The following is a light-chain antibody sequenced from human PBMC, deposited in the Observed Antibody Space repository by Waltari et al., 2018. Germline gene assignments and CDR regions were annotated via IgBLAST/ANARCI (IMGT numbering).Light chain of an antibody. V-gene: IGLV3-27*01. Sequence: SYDLTQPSSVSVSPGQTARITCSGDVLGNYNGRWFQQKPGQAPVVVIYKDNKRPPGIPERFSGSSSGTTITLTISGAQVEDEADYYCYSATDNNLVFGGGSRLTVL. CDR1: VLGNYN. CDR2: KDN. J-gene: IGLJ2*01. CDR3: YSATDNNLV.